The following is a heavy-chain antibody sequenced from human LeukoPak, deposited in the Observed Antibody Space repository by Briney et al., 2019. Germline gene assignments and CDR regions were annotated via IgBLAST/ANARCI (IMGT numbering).Heavy chain of an antibody. D-gene: IGHD6-13*01. CDR3: ARGGAAAPYWYFDL. Sequence: SETLSLTCTVSGGSIGSGGYYWSWIRQPPGKGLEWIGSIYYSGSTYYNPSLKSRVTISVDTSKNQFSLKLSSVTAADTAVYYCARGGAAAPYWYFDLWGRGTLVTVSS. J-gene: IGHJ2*01. CDR1: GGSIGSGGYY. CDR2: IYYSGST. V-gene: IGHV4-39*07.